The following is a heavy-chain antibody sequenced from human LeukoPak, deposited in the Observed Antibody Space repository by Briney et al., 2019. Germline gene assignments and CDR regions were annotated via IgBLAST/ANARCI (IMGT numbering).Heavy chain of an antibody. J-gene: IGHJ3*01. CDR3: AREAFTTVTTATDVFDF. Sequence: ASVKVSCKASGYTFTDYYIHWVRQAPGQGLEWMGWINPNSGASNYAQKFQGRVTMTRDTSISTAYMELSSLRSDDTAVYYCAREAFTTVTTATDVFDFWGQGTMVTVSS. V-gene: IGHV1-2*02. CDR1: GYTFTDYY. CDR2: INPNSGAS. D-gene: IGHD4-17*01.